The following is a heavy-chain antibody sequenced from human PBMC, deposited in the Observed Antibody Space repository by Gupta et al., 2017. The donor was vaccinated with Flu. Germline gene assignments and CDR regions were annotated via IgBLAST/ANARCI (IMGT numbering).Heavy chain of an antibody. CDR3: SRGICDY. V-gene: IGHV3-21*01. Sequence: SMNWVRQAPGKGLEWVSSISTSRNHNDISYSDAVKGRFTISRDDAKNSLYLQMNSLTAEDTAVYYCSRGICDYWGQVTLVTVSS. CDR1: S. CDR2: ISTSRNHNDI. J-gene: IGHJ4*02.